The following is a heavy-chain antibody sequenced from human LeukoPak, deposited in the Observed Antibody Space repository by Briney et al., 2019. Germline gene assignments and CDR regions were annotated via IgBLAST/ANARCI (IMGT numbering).Heavy chain of an antibody. CDR3: ARDRAGAQNWVALDP. D-gene: IGHD7-27*01. CDR1: GGTFSSYA. J-gene: IGHJ5*02. V-gene: IGHV1-69*05. Sequence: EASVKVSCKASGGTFSSYAISWVRQAPGQGLEWMGGIIPIFGTANYAQKFQGRVTITTDESTSTAYMELSSLRPEDTALYYCARDRAGAQNWVALDPWGQGTLVTVSS. CDR2: IIPIFGTA.